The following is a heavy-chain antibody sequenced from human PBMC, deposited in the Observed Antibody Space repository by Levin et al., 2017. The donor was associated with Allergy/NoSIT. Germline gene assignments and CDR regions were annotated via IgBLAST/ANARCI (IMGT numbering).Heavy chain of an antibody. CDR3: ARTYSSSWYRPDTGWFDP. D-gene: IGHD6-13*01. CDR1: GGSISSGDYY. Sequence: PSETLSLTCTVSGGSISSGDYYWSWIRQPPGKGLEWIGYIYYSGSTYYNPSLKSRVTISVDTSKNQFSLKLSSVTAADTAVYYCARTYSSSWYRPDTGWFDPWGQGTLVTVSS. V-gene: IGHV4-30-4*01. CDR2: IYYSGST. J-gene: IGHJ5*02.